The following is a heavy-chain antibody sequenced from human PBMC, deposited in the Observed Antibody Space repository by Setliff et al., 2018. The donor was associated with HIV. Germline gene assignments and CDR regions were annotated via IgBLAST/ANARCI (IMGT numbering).Heavy chain of an antibody. CDR2: ISSSSSYI. Sequence: PGGSLRLSCAASGFTFSSYAMHWVRQAAGKGLEWVSSISSSSSYIYYADSLKGRFTISRDNAKNALYLQMNSLRAEDTAVYYCARAVHSGWYYFDYWGQGTLVTVSS. V-gene: IGHV3-21*01. D-gene: IGHD6-19*01. CDR1: GFTFSSYA. CDR3: ARAVHSGWYYFDY. J-gene: IGHJ4*02.